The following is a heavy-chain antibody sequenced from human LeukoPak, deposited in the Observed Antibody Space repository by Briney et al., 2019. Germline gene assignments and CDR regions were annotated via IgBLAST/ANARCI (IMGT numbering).Heavy chain of an antibody. J-gene: IGHJ4*02. V-gene: IGHV1-2*02. CDR1: GYTFTAYY. CDR3: ARDLRQMSDYFDY. D-gene: IGHD3-16*01. CDR2: INPSSGST. Sequence: ASVKVSCKPSGYTFTAYYMHWVRQAPGQGLEWMGWINPSSGSTDYAQKFQGRVTMTRDTSISTAYLELSSLRSDDTAVFYCARDLRQMSDYFDYWGQGTLVTVSS.